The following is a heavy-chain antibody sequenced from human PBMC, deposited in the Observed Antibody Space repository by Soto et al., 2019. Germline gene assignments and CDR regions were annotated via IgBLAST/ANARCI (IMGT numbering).Heavy chain of an antibody. Sequence: SGGSLRLSCAASGFSFSSYALSWVRQAPGKGLEWVSAISANGQGIYYAGSVRGRFTISRDNSKNTIFLHMDSLRAEDTAVYYCAKDRNYPRDQFHYWGQGTLVTVSS. CDR3: AKDRNYPRDQFHY. CDR1: GFSFSSYA. V-gene: IGHV3-23*01. D-gene: IGHD1-7*01. CDR2: ISANGQGI. J-gene: IGHJ4*02.